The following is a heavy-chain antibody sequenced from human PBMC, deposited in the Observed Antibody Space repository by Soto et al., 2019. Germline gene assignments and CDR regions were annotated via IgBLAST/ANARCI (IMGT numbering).Heavy chain of an antibody. CDR2: ISYDGSNK. D-gene: IGHD1-26*01. CDR3: ARDWDVSHLDY. J-gene: IGHJ4*02. Sequence: QVQLVESGGGVVQPGRSLRLSCAASGFTFSSYAMPWVRQAPGKGLEWVAVISYDGSNKYYADSVKGRFTISRDNSKNTLYLPMNSLRAEDTAVYYCARDWDVSHLDYWGQGTLVTVSS. V-gene: IGHV3-30-3*01. CDR1: GFTFSSYA.